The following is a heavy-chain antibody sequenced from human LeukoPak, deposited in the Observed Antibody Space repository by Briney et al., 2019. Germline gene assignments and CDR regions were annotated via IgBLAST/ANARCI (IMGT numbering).Heavy chain of an antibody. Sequence: PSETLSLTCTVSGGSFSSGDYYWSRIRQPPGKGLEWIGYIYYSGSTYYNPSLKSRVTISVDTSKNQFSLKLSSVTAADTAVYYCARAAYGDYLLWFDPWGQGTLVTVSS. V-gene: IGHV4-30-4*01. CDR3: ARAAYGDYLLWFDP. J-gene: IGHJ5*02. D-gene: IGHD4-17*01. CDR2: IYYSGST. CDR1: GGSFSSGDYY.